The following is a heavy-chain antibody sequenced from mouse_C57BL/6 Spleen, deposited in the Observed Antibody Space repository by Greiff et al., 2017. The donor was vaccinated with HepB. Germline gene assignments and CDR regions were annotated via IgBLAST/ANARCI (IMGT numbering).Heavy chain of an antibody. Sequence: EVHLVESGGGLVKPGGSLKLSCAASGFTFSSYAMSWVRQTPEKRLEWVATISDGGSYTYYPDNVKGRFTISRDNAKNNLYLQMSHLKSEDTAMYYCARDEDYYGSSYFDYWGQGTTLTVSS. D-gene: IGHD1-1*01. CDR3: ARDEDYYGSSYFDY. J-gene: IGHJ2*01. V-gene: IGHV5-4*01. CDR1: GFTFSSYA. CDR2: ISDGGSYT.